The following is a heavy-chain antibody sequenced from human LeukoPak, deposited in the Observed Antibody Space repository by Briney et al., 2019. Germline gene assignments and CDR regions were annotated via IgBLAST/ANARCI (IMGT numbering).Heavy chain of an antibody. Sequence: VASVTISCKASGYTFTSYGISWVRQAPGQGLEWMGWISPYNGNTIYAQKLQGRVTVTTDTSTSTAYMELRSLRSDDTAVYYCTRTVLDCKNGVCYDYWGQGTLVTVSS. CDR3: TRTVLDCKNGVCYDY. V-gene: IGHV1-18*01. D-gene: IGHD2-8*01. CDR1: GYTFTSYG. CDR2: ISPYNGNT. J-gene: IGHJ4*02.